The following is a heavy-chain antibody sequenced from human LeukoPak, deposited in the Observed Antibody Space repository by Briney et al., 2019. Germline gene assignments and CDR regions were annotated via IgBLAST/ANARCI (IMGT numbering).Heavy chain of an antibody. Sequence: PSETLSLTCAVYGGSFSGYYWSWIRQPPGKGLEWIGEINHSGSTNYNPSLKSRVTISVDTSKNQFSLKLSSVTAADTAVYYCARGQLGDFWSGYYVFYYGMDVWGQGTTVTVSS. CDR3: ARGQLGDFWSGYYVFYYGMDV. J-gene: IGHJ6*02. V-gene: IGHV4-34*01. CDR1: GGSFSGYY. D-gene: IGHD3-3*01. CDR2: INHSGST.